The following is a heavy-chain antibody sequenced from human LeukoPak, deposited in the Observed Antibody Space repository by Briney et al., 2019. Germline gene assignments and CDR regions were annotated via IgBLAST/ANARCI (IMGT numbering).Heavy chain of an antibody. CDR2: IYYSGST. D-gene: IGHD2-2*01. V-gene: IGHV4-59*01. CDR1: GGSISNYY. J-gene: IGHJ5*02. Sequence: SETLSLTCSVSGGSISNYYWSWIRQPPGKGLEWIGYIYYSGSTNYNPSLKSRVTISVDTSKNQFSLKLSSVTAADTAVYYCARVQGYCSSTSCPNWFDPWGQGTLVTVSS. CDR3: ARVQGYCSSTSCPNWFDP.